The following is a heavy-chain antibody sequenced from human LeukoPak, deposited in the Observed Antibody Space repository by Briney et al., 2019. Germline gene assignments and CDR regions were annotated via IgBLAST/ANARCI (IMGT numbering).Heavy chain of an antibody. Sequence: GGSLRLSCAASGFTFSSYAMSWVRQAPGKGLEWVSAISGSGGSTYYADSVKGRFAISRDNSKSTLYLQMSNLRSEDTAVYFCVKDRGGISRDFDYWGQGTLVIVSS. CDR1: GFTFSSYA. CDR2: ISGSGGST. J-gene: IGHJ4*02. CDR3: VKDRGGISRDFDY. V-gene: IGHV3-23*01. D-gene: IGHD4-23*01.